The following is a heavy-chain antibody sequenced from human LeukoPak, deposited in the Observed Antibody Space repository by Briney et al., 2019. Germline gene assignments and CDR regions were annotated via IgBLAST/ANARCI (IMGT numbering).Heavy chain of an antibody. J-gene: IGHJ4*02. CDR2: INTNTGNP. D-gene: IGHD6-13*01. CDR3: ARDQSGSSWFANFFDY. Sequence: ASVKVSCKASGYTFTSYAMNWVRQAPGQGLEWMGWINTNTGNPTYAQGFTGRFVFSLDTSVSTAYLQISSLKAENTAVYYCARDQSGSSWFANFFDYWGQGTLVTVSS. CDR1: GYTFTSYA. V-gene: IGHV7-4-1*02.